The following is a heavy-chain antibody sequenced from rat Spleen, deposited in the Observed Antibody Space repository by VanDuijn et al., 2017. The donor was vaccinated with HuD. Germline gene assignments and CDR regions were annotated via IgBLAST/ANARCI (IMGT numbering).Heavy chain of an antibody. Sequence: QVQLQESGPGLVQPSQTLSLTCTVSGFSLTDYHVHWVRQPPGKGLEWMGVMWSDADTSYNSDLKSRLSIRRDTSKSQLFLKVNSLQAEDTAIYFCTRDHSYWGSYYPGGFAYWGQGTLVTVSS. V-gene: IGHV2-32*01. CDR2: MWSDADT. D-gene: IGHD1-12*02. CDR3: TRDHSYWGSYYPGGFAY. J-gene: IGHJ3*01. CDR1: GFSLTDYH.